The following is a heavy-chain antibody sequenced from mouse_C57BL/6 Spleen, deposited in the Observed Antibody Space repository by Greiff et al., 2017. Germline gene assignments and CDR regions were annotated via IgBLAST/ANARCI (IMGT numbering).Heavy chain of an antibody. CDR1: GFTFSDYG. Sequence: EVKLVESGGGLVKPGGSLKLSCAASGFTFSDYGMHWVRQAPEKGLEWVAYISSGSSTIYYADTVKGRFTISRDNAKNTLFLPMTSLRSEDTAMYYCARHLLLGYYFDYWGQGTTLTVSS. V-gene: IGHV5-17*01. D-gene: IGHD2-1*01. J-gene: IGHJ2*01. CDR2: ISSGSSTI. CDR3: ARHLLLGYYFDY.